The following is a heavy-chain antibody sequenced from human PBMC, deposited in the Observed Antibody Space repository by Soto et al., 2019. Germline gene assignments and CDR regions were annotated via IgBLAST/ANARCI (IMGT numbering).Heavy chain of an antibody. Sequence: QVQLVQSGAEVKKPGSSVKVSCKASGGTFSSYAISWVRQAPGQGLEWMGGIIPIFGTANYAQKFQGRVTITADESTSTAYMELSSLRSEDKAVYYCARDRSDIVVVVAATRGYYGMDVWGQGTTVTVSS. J-gene: IGHJ6*02. D-gene: IGHD2-15*01. CDR3: ARDRSDIVVVVAATRGYYGMDV. CDR2: IIPIFGTA. V-gene: IGHV1-69*01. CDR1: GGTFSSYA.